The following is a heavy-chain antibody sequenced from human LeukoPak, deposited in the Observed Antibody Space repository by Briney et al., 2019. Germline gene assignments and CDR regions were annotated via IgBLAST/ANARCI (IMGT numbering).Heavy chain of an antibody. CDR1: GYTFTSYD. Sequence: ASVKVSCKASGYTFTSYDINWVRQATGQGLEWMGWMNPNSGNTGYAQKLQGRVTMTTDTSTSTAYMELRSLRSDDTAVYYCARQTHYYYYMDVWGKGTTVTISS. CDR2: MNPNSGNT. V-gene: IGHV1-8*01. J-gene: IGHJ6*03. CDR3: ARQTHYYYYMDV.